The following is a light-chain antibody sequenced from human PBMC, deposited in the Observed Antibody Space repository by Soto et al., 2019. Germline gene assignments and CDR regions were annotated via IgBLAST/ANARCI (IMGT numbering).Light chain of an antibody. CDR2: HAY. Sequence: DIQITHSPSTLSASVGDRVTITCRASQSISSWLAWYQQKPGKAPKLLIYHAYSLESGVPSRFSGSESGTEFTLTINSLQPDDFATYYCQHLNGYPITFGQVTRLEIK. V-gene: IGKV1-5*01. J-gene: IGKJ5*01. CDR3: QHLNGYPIT. CDR1: QSISSW.